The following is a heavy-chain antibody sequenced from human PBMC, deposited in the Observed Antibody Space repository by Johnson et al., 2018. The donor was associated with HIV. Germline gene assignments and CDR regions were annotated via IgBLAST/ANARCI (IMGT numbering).Heavy chain of an antibody. CDR2: ISHDGSKK. CDR1: GFSFSPYA. D-gene: IGHD3-10*01. J-gene: IGHJ3*02. CDR3: ANGWFSGAFDI. Sequence: QVQLVESGGGVVQPGRSLRLSCAASGFSFSPYALHWVRQTPGKGLEWVAVISHDGSKKYYADSVEGRFTISRDNFKNTLYLQMNSLRAEDTAVYYCANGWFSGAFDIWGQGTMVTVSS. V-gene: IGHV3-30*04.